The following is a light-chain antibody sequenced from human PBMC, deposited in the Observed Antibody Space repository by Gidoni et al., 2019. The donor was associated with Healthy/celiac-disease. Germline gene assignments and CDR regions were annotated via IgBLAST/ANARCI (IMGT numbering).Light chain of an antibody. Sequence: EIVLTQSPATLSLSPGERATLSCRASQSVSSYLAWYQQKPGQAPRLLIYYASNRATGIPASFSGSGSGTDFTLTISSLEPEDFAVYYCQQRSNWPPFTFGPGTKVDIK. V-gene: IGKV3-11*01. CDR3: QQRSNWPPFT. J-gene: IGKJ3*01. CDR2: YAS. CDR1: QSVSSY.